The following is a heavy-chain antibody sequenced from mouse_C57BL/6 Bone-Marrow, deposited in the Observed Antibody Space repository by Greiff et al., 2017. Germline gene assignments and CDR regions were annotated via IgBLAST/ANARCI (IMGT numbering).Heavy chain of an antibody. CDR3: ALLLARHFDY. V-gene: IGHV1-81*01. J-gene: IGHJ2*01. CDR1: GYTFTSYG. Sequence: QVQLQQSGAELARPGASVKLSCKASGYTFTSYGISWVKQRTGQGLEWIGEIYPRSGNTYYNEKFKGKATLTADKSSSTAYMELRSLTSEDSAVYFCALLLARHFDYWGQGTTLTVAS. D-gene: IGHD1-1*01. CDR2: IYPRSGNT.